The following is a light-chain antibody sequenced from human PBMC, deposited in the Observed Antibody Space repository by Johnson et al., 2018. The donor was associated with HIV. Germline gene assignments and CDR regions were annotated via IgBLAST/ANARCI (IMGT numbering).Light chain of an antibody. CDR1: SSDIGKNY. Sequence: QSVLTQPPSVSAAPGQKVTISCSGSSSDIGKNYVSWYQQLPGTAPKLLVYENNKRPSGIPDRFSGSKSGTSATLDITGLQAGDEAEYYCGTWVSSVSAPSFFGTGTTVTVL. V-gene: IGLV1-51*02. CDR2: ENN. CDR3: GTWVSSVSAPSF. J-gene: IGLJ1*01.